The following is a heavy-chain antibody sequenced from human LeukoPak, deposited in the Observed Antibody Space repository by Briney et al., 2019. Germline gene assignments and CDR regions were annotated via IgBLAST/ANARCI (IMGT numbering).Heavy chain of an antibody. V-gene: IGHV3-53*01. J-gene: IGHJ6*02. CDR1: GFTVSSNY. Sequence: PGGSLRLSCAASGFTVSSNYMSWVRRAPGKGLEWVSVIYSGGSTYYADSVKGRFTISRDNSKNTLYLQMNSLRAEDTAVYYCARDLGVGYYYGMDVWGQGTTVTVSS. CDR3: ARDLGVGYYYGMDV. CDR2: IYSGGST. D-gene: IGHD3-3*01.